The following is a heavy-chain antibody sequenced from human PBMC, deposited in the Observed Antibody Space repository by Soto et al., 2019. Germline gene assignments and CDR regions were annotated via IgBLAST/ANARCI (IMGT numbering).Heavy chain of an antibody. V-gene: IGHV1-18*01. CDR2: ISPYNGNT. CDR3: ARDTGSHQDY. J-gene: IGHJ4*02. D-gene: IGHD2-15*01. CDR1: RYTFTNFG. Sequence: QVQLVQSGAEVKKPGASVKVSCKASRYTFTNFGLSWVRQAPGQGLAWMGWISPYNGNTNYAQKLQGRVTITTDTTTSTAYMKLRSLRYDDTAVYYCARDTGSHQDYWGQGTLVTVSS.